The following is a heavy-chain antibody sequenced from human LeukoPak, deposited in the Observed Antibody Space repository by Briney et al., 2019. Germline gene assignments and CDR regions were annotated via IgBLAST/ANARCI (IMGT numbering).Heavy chain of an antibody. CDR3: ATGRWLQLPFDY. Sequence: SETLSLTCTVSGGSISSGSYYWSRIRQPAGKGLEWIGRIYTSGSTNYNPSLKSRVTISVDTSKNQFSLKLSSVTAADTAVYYCATGRWLQLPFDYWGQGTLVTVSS. V-gene: IGHV4-61*02. CDR1: GGSISSGSYY. D-gene: IGHD5-24*01. J-gene: IGHJ4*02. CDR2: IYTSGST.